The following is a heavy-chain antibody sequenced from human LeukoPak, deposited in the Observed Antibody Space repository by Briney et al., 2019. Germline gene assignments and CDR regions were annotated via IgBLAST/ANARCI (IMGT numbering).Heavy chain of an antibody. Sequence: GASVKVSCKASGYTFTSYAMHWVRQAPGQRLEWMGWINAGNGNTKYSQKFQGRVTITADESTCTAYMELSSLRSEDTAVYYCARTMVYASASDYWGQGTLVTVSS. CDR3: ARTMVYASASDY. D-gene: IGHD2-8*01. CDR1: GYTFTSYA. CDR2: INAGNGNT. J-gene: IGHJ4*02. V-gene: IGHV1-3*01.